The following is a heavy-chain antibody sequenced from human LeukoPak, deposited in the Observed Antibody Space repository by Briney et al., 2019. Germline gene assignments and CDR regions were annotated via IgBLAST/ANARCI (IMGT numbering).Heavy chain of an antibody. CDR2: ISIGGDYT. Sequence: GGSLRLSCAASGFTFSGSAMSWVRQAPGKGLEWVSGISIGGDYTYYADSVKGRFTISRDNSKNTLSLQMSNLRAEDTAIYYCAKLHSATITADFDHWGQGTLVTVSS. J-gene: IGHJ4*02. CDR1: GFTFSGSA. V-gene: IGHV3-23*01. D-gene: IGHD1-14*01. CDR3: AKLHSATITADFDH.